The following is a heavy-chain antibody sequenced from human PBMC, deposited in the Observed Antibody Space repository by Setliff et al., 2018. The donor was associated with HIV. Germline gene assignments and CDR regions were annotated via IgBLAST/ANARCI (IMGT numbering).Heavy chain of an antibody. CDR2: IYYSGST. Sequence: SETLSLTCTVSGGSISSSSYYWGWIRQPPGKGLEWIGSIYYSGSTYYNPSLKSRVTISVDTSKNQFSLKLSSVTAADTAVYYCARETRNSDYDSSGYYYYNWFDPWGQGTLVTVSS. CDR1: GGSISSSSYY. V-gene: IGHV4-39*07. D-gene: IGHD3-22*01. CDR3: ARETRNSDYDSSGYYYYNWFDP. J-gene: IGHJ5*02.